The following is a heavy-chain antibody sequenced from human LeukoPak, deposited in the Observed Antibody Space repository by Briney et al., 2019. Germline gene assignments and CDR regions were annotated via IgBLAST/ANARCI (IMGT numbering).Heavy chain of an antibody. D-gene: IGHD2-2*01. CDR3: ARNPIYCSSTSCYYDNWFDP. J-gene: IGHJ5*02. V-gene: IGHV1-69*05. CDR1: GGTFSSYA. CDR2: IIPIFGTA. Sequence: ASVKVSCKASGGTFSSYAISWVRQAPGQGLEWMGGIIPIFGTANYAQKFQGRVTITTDESTSTAYMELSSLRSEDTAVYYCARNPIYCSSTSCYYDNWFDPWGQGTLVTVSS.